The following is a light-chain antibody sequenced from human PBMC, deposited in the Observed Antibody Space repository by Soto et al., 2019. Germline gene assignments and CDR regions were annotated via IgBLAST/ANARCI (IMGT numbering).Light chain of an antibody. J-gene: IGKJ4*01. V-gene: IGKV3-20*01. CDR1: PSVGKNY. CDR3: HQFASPPLT. Sequence: GLTKSAVTVSLSPGERVTPSFGAGPSVGKNYVAWYQQKPGQAPRLLIHTASSRVAGIPDRFSGSGSGTDFTLTISRLEPEDFAVYYCHQFASPPLTFGGGTKVDI. CDR2: TAS.